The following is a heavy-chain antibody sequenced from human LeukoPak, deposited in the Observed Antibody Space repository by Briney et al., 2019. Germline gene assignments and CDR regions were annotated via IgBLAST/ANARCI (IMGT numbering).Heavy chain of an antibody. CDR2: IYYIGST. CDR3: ARHSGGLPFDP. V-gene: IGHV4-59*08. Sequence: PSETLSLTCTVSGGSITSYYWSWIRQPPGKGLEWLGYIYYIGSTNYNPSLKSRVTISVDTSKNQFSLKLSSVTAADTAVYYCARHSGGLPFDPWGQGTLVTVSS. J-gene: IGHJ5*02. D-gene: IGHD3-10*01. CDR1: GGSITSYY.